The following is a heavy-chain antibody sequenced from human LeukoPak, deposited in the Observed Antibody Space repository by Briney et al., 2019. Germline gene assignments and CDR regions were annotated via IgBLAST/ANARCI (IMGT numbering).Heavy chain of an antibody. CDR1: GFTFCSYA. D-gene: IGHD3-10*01. J-gene: IGHJ6*03. V-gene: IGHV3-23*01. CDR3: AKVPMVRGAYYYMDV. Sequence: GGSLRLSRAASGFTFCSYAMRGVRQEPGGGLEWVSAISGSGGSTYYADSVKGRFTISRDNSKNTLYLQMNSLRAEDTAVYYCAKVPMVRGAYYYMDVWGKGTTVTVSS. CDR2: ISGSGGST.